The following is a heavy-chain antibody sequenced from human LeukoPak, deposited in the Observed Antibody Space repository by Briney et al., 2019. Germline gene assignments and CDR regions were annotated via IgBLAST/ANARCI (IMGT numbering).Heavy chain of an antibody. CDR2: ISTNGGGT. D-gene: IGHD3-22*01. CDR3: ARDMDYYDSSEYFDL. V-gene: IGHV3-23*01. Sequence: GGSLRLSCAASGFTFSSYAMSWVRQSPGKGLEWVSAISTNGGGTYYADSVKGRFTISRDNAKNSLYLQMNSLRAEDTAVYYCARDMDYYDSSEYFDLWGRGTLVTVSS. J-gene: IGHJ2*01. CDR1: GFTFSSYA.